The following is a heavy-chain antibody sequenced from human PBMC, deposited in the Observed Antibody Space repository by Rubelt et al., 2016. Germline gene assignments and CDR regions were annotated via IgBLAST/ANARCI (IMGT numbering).Heavy chain of an antibody. CDR3: ARSKQGPWYSGSYSF. Sequence: EVQLVESGGGLIQPGGSLRLSCAASGFTVSSNYMSWVRQAPGKGLEWVSGSSGSGSDTFYADSVKGRFPTPRDKSKNTLYLRITSRVAEDTAVYYCARSKQGPWYSGSYSFWGQGTLVTVSS. J-gene: IGHJ4*02. CDR1: GFTVSSNY. CDR2: SSGSGSDT. V-gene: IGHV3-66*03. D-gene: IGHD1-26*01.